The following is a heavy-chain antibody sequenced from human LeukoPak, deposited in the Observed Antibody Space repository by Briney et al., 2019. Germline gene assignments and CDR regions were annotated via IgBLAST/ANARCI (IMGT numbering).Heavy chain of an antibody. V-gene: IGHV3-30*18. CDR3: AKASGSYYPISDQYYYYYDMDV. CDR2: ISFDGVNK. J-gene: IGHJ6*02. Sequence: PGGSLRLSCAASEFTFSIFAMHWVRQSPGKRLEWVAGISFDGVNKYYADSVKGRFTISRDNSKNTLYLQMNSLRADDTAVYFCAKASGSYYPISDQYYYYYDMDVWGQGTTVTVSS. D-gene: IGHD1-26*01. CDR1: EFTFSIFA.